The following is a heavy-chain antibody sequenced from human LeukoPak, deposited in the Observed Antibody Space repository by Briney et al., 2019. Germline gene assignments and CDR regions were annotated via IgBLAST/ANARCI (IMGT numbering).Heavy chain of an antibody. CDR2: ISGSGGST. V-gene: IGHV3-23*01. CDR1: GFTFSSYA. CDR3: ARVSSSSGSRGVIGY. D-gene: IGHD6-19*01. Sequence: GGSLRLSCAASGFTFSSYAMSWVRQAPGKGLEWVSAISGSGGSTYYADSVKGRFAISRDNSKNTLYLQMNSLRAEDTAVYYCARVSSSSGSRGVIGYWGQGTLVTVSS. J-gene: IGHJ4*02.